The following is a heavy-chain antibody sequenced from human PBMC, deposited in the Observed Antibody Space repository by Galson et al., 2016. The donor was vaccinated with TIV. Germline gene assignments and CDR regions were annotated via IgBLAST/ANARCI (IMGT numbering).Heavy chain of an antibody. Sequence: SVKVSCKVSGDSLSDLSMHWVRQAPGKGLEWMAGFDPGQHKKIYAQKLEGRVTLTDDTSTATAFLELSSLSFEDTAVYYCASVAWFPGLSLDNWGQGHLVIVSS. CDR3: ASVAWFPGLSLDN. CDR1: GDSLSDLS. CDR2: FDPGQHKK. D-gene: IGHD2/OR15-2a*01. V-gene: IGHV1-24*01. J-gene: IGHJ4*02.